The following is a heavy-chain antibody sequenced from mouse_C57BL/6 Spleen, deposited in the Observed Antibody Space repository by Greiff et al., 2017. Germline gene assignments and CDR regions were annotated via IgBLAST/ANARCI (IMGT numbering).Heavy chain of an antibody. CDR2: INPSTGGT. CDR3: ARDYDYDRYFDV. J-gene: IGHJ1*03. V-gene: IGHV1-42*01. Sequence: EVKLMESGPELVKPGASVKISCKASGYSFTGYYMNWVKQSPEKSLEWIGEINPSTGGTTYNQKFKAKATLTVDKSSSTAYMQLKSLTSEDSAVYYCARDYDYDRYFDVWGTGTTVTVSS. D-gene: IGHD2-4*01. CDR1: GYSFTGYY.